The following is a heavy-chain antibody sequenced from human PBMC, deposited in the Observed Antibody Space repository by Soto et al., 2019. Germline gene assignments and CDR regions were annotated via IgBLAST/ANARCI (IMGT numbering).Heavy chain of an antibody. D-gene: IGHD3-9*01. V-gene: IGHV4-31*03. CDR2: IYYSGST. CDR3: AGLRYFAGKLDY. Sequence: PSETLSLTCTVSGGSISSGGYYWSWIRQHPGKGLEWIGYIYYSGSTYYNPSLKSRVTISVDTSKNQFSLKLSSVTAADTAVYYCAGLRYFAGKLDYWGQGTLVTVSS. CDR1: GGSISSGGYY. J-gene: IGHJ4*02.